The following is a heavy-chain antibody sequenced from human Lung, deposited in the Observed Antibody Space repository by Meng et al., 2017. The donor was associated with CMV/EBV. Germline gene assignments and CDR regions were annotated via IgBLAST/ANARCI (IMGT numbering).Heavy chain of an antibody. Sequence: GESXKISCAASTFSLSDYSMSWIRQAPGRGLEWLSYISSSGSSMYYADSVRGRFTISRDNAKRSLYLQMNGLRAEDTAVYYCARNYEFWSGYLMDVWGQGTTVTVSS. CDR3: ARNYEFWSGYLMDV. CDR2: ISSSGSSM. V-gene: IGHV3-11*01. D-gene: IGHD3-3*01. J-gene: IGHJ6*02. CDR1: TFSLSDYS.